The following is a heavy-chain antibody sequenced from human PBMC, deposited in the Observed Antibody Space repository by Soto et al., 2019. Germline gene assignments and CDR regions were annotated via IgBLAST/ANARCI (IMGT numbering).Heavy chain of an antibody. CDR1: GYSFTSYG. Sequence: QVHLVQSGSDVEKPGASVKVSCKASGYSFTSYGIGWVRQVPGQGPEWMGWISPYNGRTNYAQSVQGRVGMTTDISTNTVYLELRSLRSDDSAIYYCVRCRTDSYAMDVWVQGTTVTVSS. D-gene: IGHD5-18*01. CDR3: VRCRTDSYAMDV. CDR2: ISPYNGRT. J-gene: IGHJ6*02. V-gene: IGHV1-18*01.